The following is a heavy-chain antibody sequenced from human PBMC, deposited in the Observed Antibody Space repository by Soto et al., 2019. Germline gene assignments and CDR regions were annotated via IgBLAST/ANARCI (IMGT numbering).Heavy chain of an antibody. CDR1: GYTFTDYY. V-gene: IGHV1-2*02. Sequence: ASVKVSCKASGYTFTDYYIHWVRQAPGQGLEWMGWISPRTGSANFAQRFQGRVSMTRDTSITTAYMELRRLKSDDTAVYWCARDSAPINYYETSGPYRRDSKGYGMDVWGQGTTVTVSS. J-gene: IGHJ6*02. CDR2: ISPRTGSA. D-gene: IGHD3-22*01. CDR3: ARDSAPINYYETSGPYRRDSKGYGMDV.